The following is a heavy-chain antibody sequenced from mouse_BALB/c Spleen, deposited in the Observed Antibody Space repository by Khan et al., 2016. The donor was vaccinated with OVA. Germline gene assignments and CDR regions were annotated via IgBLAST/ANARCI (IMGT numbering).Heavy chain of an antibody. CDR1: GFTFSTYC. Sequence: EVELVESGGDLVKTGGSLKLSCAASGFTFSTYCMSWVRQTPDKRLVWVATISSGGHYTYYIDSVKGRFTISRDNAKNILYLQLTSLRSEDTAMYYCARLAYYYNSEGFAYWGQGTLVTVSA. D-gene: IGHD1-1*01. CDR2: ISSGGHYT. V-gene: IGHV5-6*01. CDR3: ARLAYYYNSEGFAY. J-gene: IGHJ3*01.